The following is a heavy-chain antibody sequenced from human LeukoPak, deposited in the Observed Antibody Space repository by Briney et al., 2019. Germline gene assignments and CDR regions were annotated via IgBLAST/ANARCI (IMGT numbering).Heavy chain of an antibody. Sequence: PGGSLRLSCAASGFTFSTYGMHWVRQAPDKGLEWVAFIRHDGNNKYYVDSVKGRFTISRDSSKNTLYLQMNSLRAEDTAVYYCAKDTTALYYYGSGSLGYWGQGTLVTVSS. J-gene: IGHJ4*02. D-gene: IGHD3-10*01. V-gene: IGHV3-30*02. CDR1: GFTFSTYG. CDR2: IRHDGNNK. CDR3: AKDTTALYYYGSGSLGY.